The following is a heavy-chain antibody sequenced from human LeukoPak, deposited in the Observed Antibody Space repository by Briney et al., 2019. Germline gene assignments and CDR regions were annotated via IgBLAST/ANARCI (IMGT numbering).Heavy chain of an antibody. V-gene: IGHV3-23*01. CDR3: AKIPLSGYSNYGQFDY. D-gene: IGHD4-11*01. J-gene: IGHJ4*02. CDR2: ISGSGGST. Sequence: GGSLRLSCAASGFTFSSYAMSWVRQAPGKGLEWVSAISGSGGSTYYADSVKGRFTISRDNSKNTLYLQMNSLRAEDTAVYYCAKIPLSGYSNYGQFDYWGQGTLVTVSS. CDR1: GFTFSSYA.